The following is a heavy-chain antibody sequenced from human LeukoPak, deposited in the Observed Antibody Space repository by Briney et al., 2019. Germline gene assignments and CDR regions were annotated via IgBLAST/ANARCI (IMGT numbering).Heavy chain of an antibody. Sequence: GGSLRLSCAASGFTFSSYGMHWVRQAPGKGLEWVAFIRYDGSNKYYADSVKGRFTISRDNSKNTLYLQMNSLRAEDTAVYYCARQVRGSINWYYYYGMDVWGQGTTVTVSS. CDR1: GFTFSSYG. J-gene: IGHJ6*02. D-gene: IGHD3-10*01. CDR2: IRYDGSNK. V-gene: IGHV3-30*02. CDR3: ARQVRGSINWYYYYGMDV.